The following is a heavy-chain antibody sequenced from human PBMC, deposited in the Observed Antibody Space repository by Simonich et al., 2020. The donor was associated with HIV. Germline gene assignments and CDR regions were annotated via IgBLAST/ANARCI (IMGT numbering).Heavy chain of an antibody. J-gene: IGHJ4*02. V-gene: IGHV3-23*01. CDR2: ISGSGGST. D-gene: IGHD6-6*01. Sequence: EVQLLESGGDLLHPGGSLRLSCAVSGFTFSIYAMGWVRRAPGRGLEWVSAISGSGGSTYYADSVKGRFTISRDNSTLYLQMNSLRVEDTAVYYCAKDGIAARPSNFDYWGQGTLVTVSS. CDR1: GFTFSIYA. CDR3: AKDGIAARPSNFDY.